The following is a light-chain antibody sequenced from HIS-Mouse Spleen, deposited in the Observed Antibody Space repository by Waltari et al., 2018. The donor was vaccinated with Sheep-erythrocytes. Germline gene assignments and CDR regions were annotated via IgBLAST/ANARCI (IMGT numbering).Light chain of an antibody. Sequence: QSALTQPASVSGSPGQSITISCTGTSSDVGSYNLVSWYQQHPGKAPKLMIYEGSKRPSWVSNRFSGSKSGNTASLTISGLQAEDEADYYCCSYVGSSTPWVFGGGTKLTVL. CDR1: SSDVGSYNL. CDR2: EGS. V-gene: IGLV2-23*01. J-gene: IGLJ3*02. CDR3: CSYVGSSTPWV.